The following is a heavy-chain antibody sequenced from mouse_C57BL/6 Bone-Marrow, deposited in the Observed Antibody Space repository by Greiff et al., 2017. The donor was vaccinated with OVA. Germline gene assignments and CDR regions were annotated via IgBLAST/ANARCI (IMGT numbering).Heavy chain of an antibody. J-gene: IGHJ1*03. D-gene: IGHD1-3*01. Sequence: DVHLVESGPGLVKPSQSLSLTCSVTGYSITSGYYWNWIRQFPGNKLECMGYISYDGSNNYNPSLKHRTSITLDTSKNHFFLKLKSVTTEDTATYYCARGGNLVGGCWYFDVWGTGTTVTVSA. V-gene: IGHV3-6*01. CDR3: ARGGNLVGGCWYFDV. CDR2: ISYDGSN. CDR1: GYSITSGYY.